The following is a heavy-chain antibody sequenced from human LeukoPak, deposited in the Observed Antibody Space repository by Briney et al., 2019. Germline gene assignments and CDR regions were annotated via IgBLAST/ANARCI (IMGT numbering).Heavy chain of an antibody. CDR2: IYYSGST. V-gene: IGHV4-39*01. J-gene: IGHJ4*02. D-gene: IGHD4-23*01. Sequence: SETLSLTCTVSGGSISSSSYYRGWIRQPPGKGLEWIGSIYYSGSTYYNPSLKSRVTISVDTSKNQFSLKLSSVTAADTAVYYCARQVTGDFDYWGQGTLVTVSS. CDR1: GGSISSSSYY. CDR3: ARQVTGDFDY.